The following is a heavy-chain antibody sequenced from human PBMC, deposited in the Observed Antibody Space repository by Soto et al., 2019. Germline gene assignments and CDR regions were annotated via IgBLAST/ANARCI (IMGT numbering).Heavy chain of an antibody. CDR2: VYPGDSDT. V-gene: IGHV5-51*01. J-gene: IGHJ4*02. CDR3: ASGDFLDY. Sequence: PGESLKISCKASGYKFANFWIGWVRQMPGKGLEWMGMVYPGDSDTRYSPPFRGQVTISADESTTIAYLQWHSLKASDTAMYYCASGDFLDYWGQGTLVTVSS. CDR1: GYKFANFW.